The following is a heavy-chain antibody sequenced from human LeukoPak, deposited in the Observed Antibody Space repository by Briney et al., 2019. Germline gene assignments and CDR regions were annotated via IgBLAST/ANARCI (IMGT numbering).Heavy chain of an antibody. J-gene: IGHJ3*02. CDR1: GGSISSYY. CDR3: ARQEEQWLVPPGAFDI. V-gene: IGHV4-59*08. CDR2: IYYSGST. Sequence: PSETLSRTCTVSGGSISSYYWSWIRQPPGKGLEWIGYIYYSGSTNYNPSLKSRVTISVDTSKNQFSLKLSSVTAADTAVYYCARQEEQWLVPPGAFDIWGQGTMVTVSS. D-gene: IGHD6-19*01.